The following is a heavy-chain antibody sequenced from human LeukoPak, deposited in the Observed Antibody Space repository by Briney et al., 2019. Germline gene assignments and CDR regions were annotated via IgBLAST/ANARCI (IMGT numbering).Heavy chain of an antibody. Sequence: SETLSLTCTVSGVSISSSHSYWGWIRQPPGKGLEWIGSIYYSGNTYYNASLKSQVSISIDTSKNPFSLRLTSVTAADTAVYHCARGSVRGYSGKRSGALGYWGQGTLVTVSS. V-gene: IGHV4-39*01. J-gene: IGHJ4*02. CDR2: IYYSGNT. CDR3: ARGSVRGYSGKRSGALGY. D-gene: IGHD5-12*01. CDR1: GVSISSSHSY.